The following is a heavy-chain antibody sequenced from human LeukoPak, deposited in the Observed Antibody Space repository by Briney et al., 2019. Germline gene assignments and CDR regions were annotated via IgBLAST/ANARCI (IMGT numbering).Heavy chain of an antibody. Sequence: SQTLSLTCTVSGGSISSGDYYWSWIRQPPGKGLEWIGYIYYSGSTYYNPSLKRRVTISVDTSKNQFSLKLSSVTAADTAVYYCARVCSSSLSKGYYYYYMDVWGKGTTVTVSS. D-gene: IGHD6-13*01. J-gene: IGHJ6*03. V-gene: IGHV4-30-4*08. CDR3: ARVCSSSLSKGYYYYYMDV. CDR2: IYYSGST. CDR1: GGSISSGDYY.